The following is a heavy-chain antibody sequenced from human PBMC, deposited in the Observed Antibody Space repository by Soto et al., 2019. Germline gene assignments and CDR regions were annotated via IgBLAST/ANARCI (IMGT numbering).Heavy chain of an antibody. Sequence: SETLSLTCTVSGGSISSSSYYWGWIRQPPGKGLEWIGSIYYSGSTYYNPSLKSRVTISVDTSKNQFSLKLSSVTAADTAVYYCAVGGDSSGYPKPIDYWGQGTLVTV. CDR3: AVGGDSSGYPKPIDY. J-gene: IGHJ4*02. CDR2: IYYSGST. D-gene: IGHD3-22*01. CDR1: GGSISSSSYY. V-gene: IGHV4-39*01.